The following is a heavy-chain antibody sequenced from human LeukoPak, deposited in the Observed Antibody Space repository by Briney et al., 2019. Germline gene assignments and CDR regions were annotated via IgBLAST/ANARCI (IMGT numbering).Heavy chain of an antibody. J-gene: IGHJ4*02. CDR2: INPNSGGT. V-gene: IGHV1-2*02. CDR1: GYTFTSYY. CDR3: ARAGALRDFWSGADWEYFDY. Sequence: ASVKVSCKASGYTFTSYYMHWVRQAPGQGLEWMGWINPNSGGTNYAQKFQGRVTMTRDTSISTAYMELSRLRSDDTAVYYCARAGALRDFWSGADWEYFDYWGQGTLVTVSS. D-gene: IGHD3-3*01.